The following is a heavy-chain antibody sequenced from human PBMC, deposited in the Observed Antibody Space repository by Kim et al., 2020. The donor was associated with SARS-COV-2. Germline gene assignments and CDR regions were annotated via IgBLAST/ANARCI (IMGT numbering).Heavy chain of an antibody. D-gene: IGHD6-13*01. CDR2: ISYDGSNK. CDR1: GFTFSSYA. J-gene: IGHJ6*01. CDR3: ARDRMEAAAGTLLPYYY. Sequence: GGSLRLSCAASGFTFSSYAMHWVRQAPGKGLEWVAVISYDGSNKYYADSVKGRFTISRDNSKNTLYLQMNSLRAEDTAVYYCARDRMEAAAGTLLPYYY. V-gene: IGHV3-30*04.